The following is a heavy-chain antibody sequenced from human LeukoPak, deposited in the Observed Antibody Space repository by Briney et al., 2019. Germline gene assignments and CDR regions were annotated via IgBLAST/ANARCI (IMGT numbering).Heavy chain of an antibody. J-gene: IGHJ4*02. D-gene: IGHD6-13*01. Sequence: GGSLRLSCAASGFTVSSNYMSWVRQAPGKGLEWVSVIYSGGSTYYADSVKGRLTISRDNSKNTVYLQMNTLRAEDTAVYYCARGLPYSISDYWGQGTLVTVSP. CDR2: IYSGGST. V-gene: IGHV3-53*01. CDR3: ARGLPYSISDY. CDR1: GFTVSSNY.